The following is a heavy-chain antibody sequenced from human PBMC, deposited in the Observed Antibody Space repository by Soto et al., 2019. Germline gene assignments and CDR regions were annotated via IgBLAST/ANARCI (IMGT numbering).Heavy chain of an antibody. J-gene: IGHJ4*02. CDR1: GYTFSSFG. CDR3: ARGSIAAPATRSSH. D-gene: IGHD6-13*01. Sequence: ASVKVSCKASGYTFSSFGITWVRQAPGQGLEWMGWISANNGNTDYAQKFQGRVTMTTDTPTSTAYLELRSLRSDDTAVYYCARGSIAAPATRSSHWGQGTLVTVSS. V-gene: IGHV1-18*01. CDR2: ISANNGNT.